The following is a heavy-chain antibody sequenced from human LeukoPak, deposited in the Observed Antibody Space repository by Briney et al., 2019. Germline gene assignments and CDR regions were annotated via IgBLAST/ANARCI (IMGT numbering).Heavy chain of an antibody. D-gene: IGHD6-19*01. CDR3: ARGGWSLDF. CDR1: GGSISGHY. V-gene: IGHV4-59*11. CDR2: IHSSGST. Sequence: SETLSHTCTVSGGSISGHYWSWIRQPPGKRLEWIGYIHSSGSTDYNPSLRSRLTMSVDTSKNQFSLKLDSVTAADTALYYCARGGWSLDFWGQGTMVTVSS. J-gene: IGHJ3*01.